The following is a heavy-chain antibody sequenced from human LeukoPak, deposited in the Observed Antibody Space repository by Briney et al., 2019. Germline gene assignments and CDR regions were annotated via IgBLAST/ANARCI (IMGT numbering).Heavy chain of an antibody. CDR2: IFYTGST. V-gene: IGHV4-31*03. D-gene: IGHD3-10*01. J-gene: IGHJ5*02. CDR1: GASISSGGYY. CDR3: ARAKYYGSGSYYNNWFDP. Sequence: SQTLSLTCTVSGASISSGGYYWSWVRQHPGKGLEWIGHIFYTGSTYYNPSLKSRVTISVDTSENQFSLKLTSVTAADTAVYYCARAKYYGSGSYYNNWFDPWGQGTLVTVSS.